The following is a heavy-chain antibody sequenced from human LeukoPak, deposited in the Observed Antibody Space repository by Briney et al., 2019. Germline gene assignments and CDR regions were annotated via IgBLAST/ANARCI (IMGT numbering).Heavy chain of an antibody. CDR1: GGSISSYY. D-gene: IGHD3-10*01. Sequence: SETLSLTCSVSGGSISSYYWSWIRQPPGKGLEWIGYFYYSGSTNYNPSLKSRVTISLDTSKNQFSLKLSSVTAADTAVYYCARSDYYGSAPYYMDVWGKGITVTISS. CDR2: FYYSGST. V-gene: IGHV4-59*01. CDR3: ARSDYYGSAPYYMDV. J-gene: IGHJ6*03.